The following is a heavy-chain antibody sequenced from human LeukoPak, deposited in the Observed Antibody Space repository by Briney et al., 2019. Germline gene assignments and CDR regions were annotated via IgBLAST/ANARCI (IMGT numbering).Heavy chain of an antibody. Sequence: KPAETLSLTCTVSGGSMRSYYWSWLRQPPGKGPEWIGYIYYSGSTHYNPSLKSRVTISGDTSKNHFSLQLSSVTAADTAVYYCARNQLLSFDAFDIWGQGTMVTVSS. J-gene: IGHJ3*02. CDR3: ARNQLLSFDAFDI. CDR1: GGSMRSYY. V-gene: IGHV4-59*08. CDR2: IYYSGST. D-gene: IGHD1-26*01.